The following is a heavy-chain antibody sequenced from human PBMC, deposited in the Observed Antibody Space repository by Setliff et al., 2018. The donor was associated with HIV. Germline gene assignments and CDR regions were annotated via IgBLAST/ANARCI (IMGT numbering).Heavy chain of an antibody. D-gene: IGHD3-16*01. J-gene: IGHJ4*02. Sequence: SETLSLTCTVSGGSISSSSYYWGWIRQPPGKGLEWIGTIYYSGNTYYNPSLKSRVTISVDTSKKQFSLRLTSVTAADTAVYYCARHSRAGDIDYWGQGTLVTVSS. CDR2: IYYSGNT. CDR1: GGSISSSSYY. CDR3: ARHSRAGDIDY. V-gene: IGHV4-39*01.